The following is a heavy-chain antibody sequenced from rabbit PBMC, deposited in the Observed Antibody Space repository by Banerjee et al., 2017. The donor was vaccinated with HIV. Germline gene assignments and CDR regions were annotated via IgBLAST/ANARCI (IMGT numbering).Heavy chain of an antibody. Sequence: QEQLEESGGDLVKPEGSLTLTCTASGFSFSAYWMSWVRQAPGKGLEWIGTIYGGDGSTDYASWAKGRFTVSKTSSTTVTLQMTSLTAADTATYFCAREMVGVYYSTWGQGTLVTVS. CDR3: AREMVGVYYST. D-gene: IGHD1-1*01. J-gene: IGHJ3*01. CDR2: IYGGDGST. CDR1: GFSFSAYW. V-gene: IGHV1S45*01.